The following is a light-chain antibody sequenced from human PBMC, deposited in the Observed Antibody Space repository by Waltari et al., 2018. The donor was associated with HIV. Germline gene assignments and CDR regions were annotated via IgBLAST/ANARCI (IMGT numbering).Light chain of an antibody. CDR3: QTWGTGV. Sequence: QLVLTQSPSASASLGASVTLTCTLRSGHSSYAIAWHQQQPEKGPRYLMKLNSDGSHSKGDGIPDRFSGSSSGAERSLTISSLQSEDEADYYCQTWGTGVFGGGTKLTVL. CDR1: SGHSSYA. CDR2: LNSDGSH. J-gene: IGLJ3*02. V-gene: IGLV4-69*01.